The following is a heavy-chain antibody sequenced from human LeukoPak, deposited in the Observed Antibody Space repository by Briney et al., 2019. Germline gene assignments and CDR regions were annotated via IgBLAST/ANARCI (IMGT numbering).Heavy chain of an antibody. CDR3: ARGQTVTYRKDQRTKTAAAFDI. V-gene: IGHV1-18*01. Sequence: GASVKVSCKASGYTFIKYGISWVRQAPGQGLEWMGWISADNGNTYYTQKFQGRVTFTTDTSTSTAYMELRSLRSDDTAVYYCARGQTVTYRKDQRTKTAAAFDIWGQGTMVTVSS. CDR2: ISADNGNT. D-gene: IGHD2-15*01. J-gene: IGHJ3*02. CDR1: GYTFIKYG.